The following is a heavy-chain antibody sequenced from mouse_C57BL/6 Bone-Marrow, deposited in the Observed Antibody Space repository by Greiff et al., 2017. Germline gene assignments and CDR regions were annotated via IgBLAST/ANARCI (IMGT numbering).Heavy chain of an antibody. Sequence: VQLQQSGPELVKPGASVKISCKASGYAFSSSWMNWVKQRPGKGLEWIGRIYPGDGYTTYNGKFKGKATLTADKSSSTAYMQLSSLTSEDSAVYFCARSDFSVSSLWYFDVWGTETTVTVSS. CDR3: ARSDFSVSSLWYFDV. V-gene: IGHV1-82*01. CDR1: GYAFSSSW. J-gene: IGHJ1*03. D-gene: IGHD1-1*01. CDR2: IYPGDGYT.